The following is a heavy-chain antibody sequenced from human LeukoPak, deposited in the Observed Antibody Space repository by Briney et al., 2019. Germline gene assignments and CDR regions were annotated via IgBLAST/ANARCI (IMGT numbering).Heavy chain of an antibody. Sequence: PSETLSLTCAVYGGSFSGYYWSWIRQPPGKGLEWVGEINHSGSTNYNPSLKSRVTISVDTSKNQFSLKLSSVTAAETAVYYCARGGVIVGATIHTDFDYWGQGTLVTVSS. CDR3: ARGGVIVGATIHTDFDY. CDR2: INHSGST. V-gene: IGHV4-34*01. D-gene: IGHD1-26*01. CDR1: GGSFSGYY. J-gene: IGHJ4*02.